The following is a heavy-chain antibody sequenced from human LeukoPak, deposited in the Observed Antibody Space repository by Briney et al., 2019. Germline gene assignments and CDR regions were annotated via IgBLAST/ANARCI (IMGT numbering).Heavy chain of an antibody. V-gene: IGHV3-7*01. Sequence: GGSLRLSCATSGFNFNSKWMTWVRQAPGKGPEWVANINQDGSEKYHGDSVKGRFTISRDNAKSSLFLEMSSLRAEDTAVYYCADPPSDFWGQGTLVAVSS. CDR3: ADPPSDF. CDR1: GFNFNSKW. CDR2: INQDGSEK. J-gene: IGHJ4*02.